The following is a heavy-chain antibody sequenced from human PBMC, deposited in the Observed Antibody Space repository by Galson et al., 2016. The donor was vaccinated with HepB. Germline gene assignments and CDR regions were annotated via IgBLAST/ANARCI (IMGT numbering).Heavy chain of an antibody. CDR1: GHTFTGYY. D-gene: IGHD6-19*01. V-gene: IGHV1-2*02. Sequence: SVKVSCKASGHTFTGYYIHWVRQAPGQGLQWMGWINPNSGGTNFAQKFQGRVTMTRDTSITTAYMELSRLRSDDAAVYYCARGHWDFVVAEATIWLDYWGQGTLVTVSS. CDR2: INPNSGGT. J-gene: IGHJ4*02. CDR3: ARGHWDFVVAEATIWLDY.